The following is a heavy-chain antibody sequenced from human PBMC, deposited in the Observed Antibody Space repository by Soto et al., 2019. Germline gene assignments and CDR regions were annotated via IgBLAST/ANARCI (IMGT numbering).Heavy chain of an antibody. V-gene: IGHV4-34*01. Sequence: PSETLSLTCAVYGGSFSDFYWSWIRQPPGKGLEWIGEINHSGSTNYNPSLKSRVTISVDTSKNQFSLKLSSVTAADTAVYYCARRIAVTGDDYWGQGTLVTVSS. J-gene: IGHJ4*02. CDR2: INHSGST. D-gene: IGHD6-19*01. CDR3: ARRIAVTGDDY. CDR1: GGSFSDFY.